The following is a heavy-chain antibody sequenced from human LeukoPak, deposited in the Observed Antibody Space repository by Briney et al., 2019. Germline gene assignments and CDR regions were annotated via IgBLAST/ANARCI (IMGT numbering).Heavy chain of an antibody. CDR1: GGTFSSYA. D-gene: IGHD2-2*01. CDR3: ASVPAANINWFDP. CDR2: IIPIFGTA. J-gene: IGHJ5*02. Sequence: ASVKVSCKASGGTFSSYAISWVRQAPGQGLEWMGGIIPIFGTANYAQKFQGRVTITADESMGTAYMELSSLRSEDTAVYYCASVPAANINWFDPWGQGTLVTVSS. V-gene: IGHV1-69*13.